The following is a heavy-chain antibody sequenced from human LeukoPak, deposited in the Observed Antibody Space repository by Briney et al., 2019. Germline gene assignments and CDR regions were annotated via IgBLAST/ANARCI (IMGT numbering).Heavy chain of an antibody. CDR2: IRYDGSNK. CDR3: ARSAIAAAGSRYFDY. V-gene: IGHV3-30*02. CDR1: GFTFSSYG. Sequence: GGSLRLSCAASGFTFSSYGMHWVRQAPGKGLEWVAFIRYDGSNKYYADSVKGRFTISRDNSKNTLYLQMNSLRAEDTAVYYCARSAIAAAGSRYFDYWGQGTLVTVSS. J-gene: IGHJ4*02. D-gene: IGHD6-13*01.